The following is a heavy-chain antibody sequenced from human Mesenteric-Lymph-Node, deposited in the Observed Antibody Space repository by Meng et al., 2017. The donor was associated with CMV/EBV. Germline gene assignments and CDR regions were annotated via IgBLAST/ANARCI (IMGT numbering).Heavy chain of an antibody. Sequence: GESLKISCAASGFTVSSNYMSWVRQAPGKGLEWVSVIYSGGSTYYADSVKGRFTISRDNSKNTLYLQMNSLRAEDTAVYYCASTQPGLYYYYGMDVWGQGTTVTVSS. CDR3: ASTQPGLYYYYGMDV. CDR1: GFTVSSNY. CDR2: IYSGGST. D-gene: IGHD1-14*01. V-gene: IGHV3-53*01. J-gene: IGHJ6*02.